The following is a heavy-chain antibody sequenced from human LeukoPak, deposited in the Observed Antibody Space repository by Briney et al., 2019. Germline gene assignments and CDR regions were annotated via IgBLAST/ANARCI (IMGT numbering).Heavy chain of an antibody. CDR3: AKDKAAAVTISVDV. J-gene: IGHJ6*04. CDR1: GFTFSNYG. D-gene: IGHD6-13*01. CDR2: IRYDGSDK. V-gene: IGHV3-30*02. Sequence: GGSLRLSCAASGFTFSNYGMHWVRQAPGKGLEWVAFIRYDGSDKYYADSVKGRFTISRDNSKNTLYLQMNSLRAEDTAVFHCAKDKAAAVTISVDVWGKGTTVTVSS.